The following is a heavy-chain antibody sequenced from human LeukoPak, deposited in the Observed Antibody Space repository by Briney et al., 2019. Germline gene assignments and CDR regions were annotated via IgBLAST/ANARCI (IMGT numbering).Heavy chain of an antibody. CDR3: AKGIRGATIRDGMDV. D-gene: IGHD5-12*01. CDR1: GFTFDDYA. V-gene: IGHV3-9*01. Sequence: GRSLRLSCAASGFTFDDYAMHWVRQAPGKGLEWGSGISWISDSIDYADSVKGRFTISRDNAKNSLYLQMNSLRAEDTALYYCAKGIRGATIRDGMDVWGQGTTVTVSS. J-gene: IGHJ6*02. CDR2: ISWISDSI.